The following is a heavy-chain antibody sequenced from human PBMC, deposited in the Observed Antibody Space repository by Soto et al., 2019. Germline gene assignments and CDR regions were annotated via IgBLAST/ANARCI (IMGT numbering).Heavy chain of an antibody. Sequence: KGLEWIGSIYYSGSTYYNPSLKSRVTISVDTSKNQFSLKLSSVTAADTAVYYCARETLGYSGYDSPNAFDIWGQGTMVTVSS. CDR3: ARETLGYSGYDSPNAFDI. D-gene: IGHD5-12*01. J-gene: IGHJ3*02. V-gene: IGHV4-39*01. CDR2: IYYSGST.